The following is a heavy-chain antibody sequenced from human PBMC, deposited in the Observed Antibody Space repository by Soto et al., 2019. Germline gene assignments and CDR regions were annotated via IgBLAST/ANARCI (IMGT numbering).Heavy chain of an antibody. CDR1: GGTFSIYA. D-gene: IGHD6-13*01. J-gene: IGHJ6*02. V-gene: IGHV1-69*13. Sequence: SVKVSCKSSGGTFSIYAISWVRQAPGEGLEWMGGIIPVFGIPHYAQKFLGRVRITADESTSTAYMELSSLRSEDTAFYYCGRDRNAAAASTDYYYGMEDWGQGTTVTVSS. CDR3: GRDRNAAAASTDYYYGMED. CDR2: IIPVFGIP.